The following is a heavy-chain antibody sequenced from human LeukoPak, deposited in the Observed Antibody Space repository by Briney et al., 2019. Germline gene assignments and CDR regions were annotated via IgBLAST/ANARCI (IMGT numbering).Heavy chain of an antibody. Sequence: ASVKVSCKASGGTFSSYAISWVRQAPGQGLEWMGRIIPILGIANYAQKFQGRVTMTRNTSISTAYMELSSLRSEDTAVYYCARGPDFGELEGFDPWGQGTLVTVSS. CDR2: IIPILGIA. CDR1: GGTFSSYA. D-gene: IGHD3-10*01. J-gene: IGHJ5*02. V-gene: IGHV1-69*04. CDR3: ARGPDFGELEGFDP.